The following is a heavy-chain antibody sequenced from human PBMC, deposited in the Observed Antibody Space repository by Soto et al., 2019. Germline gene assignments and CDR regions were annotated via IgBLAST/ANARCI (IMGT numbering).Heavy chain of an antibody. D-gene: IGHD3-16*01. J-gene: IGHJ4*02. V-gene: IGHV4-39*02. CDR3: ASPGGRGCFYFDS. CDR1: GESISGTIYY. Sequence: SETLSLTCIVSGESISGTIYYWGWIRQPPGKGLEWIGSIYYSGSTYYNPSLKSRVTISVDTSKNHFSLKLTSVTAADTAVSYGASPGGRGCFYFDSWGQGPRVTVSS. CDR2: IYYSGST.